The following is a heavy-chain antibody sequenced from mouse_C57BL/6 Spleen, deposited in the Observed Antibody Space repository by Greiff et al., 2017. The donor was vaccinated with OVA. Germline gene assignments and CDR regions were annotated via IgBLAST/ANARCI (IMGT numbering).Heavy chain of an antibody. D-gene: IGHD2-10*01. V-gene: IGHV1-7*01. J-gene: IGHJ4*01. Sequence: QVQLQQSGAELAKPGASVKLSCKASGFTFTSYGMHWVKQRPGQGLEWIGYINPSSGYTKYNQKVKDKATLTADKSSSTAYMQLSSLTYEDSAVYYCARAYYEDAMGYWGQRASVPVSS. CDR1: GFTFTSYG. CDR2: INPSSGYT. CDR3: ARAYYEDAMGY.